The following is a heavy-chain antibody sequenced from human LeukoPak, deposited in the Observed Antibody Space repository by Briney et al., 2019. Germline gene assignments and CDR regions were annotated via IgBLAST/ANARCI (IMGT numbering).Heavy chain of an antibody. CDR1: GFTFSDYY. CDR2: ISSSGSTI. CDR3: ARDVVVVGTYYFDY. D-gene: IGHD2-15*01. V-gene: IGHV3-11*04. Sequence: GGSLRLSCAASGFTFSDYYMSWIRQAPGKGLEWVSYISSSGSTIYYADSVKGRFAISRDNAKNSLYLQMNSLRAEDTAVYYCARDVVVVGTYYFDYWGQGTLVTVSS. J-gene: IGHJ4*02.